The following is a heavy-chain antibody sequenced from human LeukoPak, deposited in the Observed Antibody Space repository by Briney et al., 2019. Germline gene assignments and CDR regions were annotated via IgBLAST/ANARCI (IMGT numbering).Heavy chain of an antibody. CDR3: AKEEERSPLNGGFDY. CDR2: ISGSGGST. Sequence: PGGSLRLSCAASGFTFSTYAMSWVRLVPGNGLEWVSAISGSGGSTYYADSVKGRFTISRDNSKNTLYLQMNSLRAEDTAVYYCAKEEERSPLNGGFDYWGQGTLVTVSS. CDR1: GFTFSTYA. D-gene: IGHD1-26*01. V-gene: IGHV3-23*01. J-gene: IGHJ4*02.